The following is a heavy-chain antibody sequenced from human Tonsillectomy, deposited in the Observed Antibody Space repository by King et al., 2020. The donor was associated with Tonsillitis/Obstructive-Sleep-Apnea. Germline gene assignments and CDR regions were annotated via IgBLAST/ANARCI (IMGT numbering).Heavy chain of an antibody. V-gene: IGHV3-23*04. CDR2: ISGSAGST. J-gene: IGHJ4*02. D-gene: IGHD2-15*01. CDR3: AKFLGYCSGGSCYLGGFDY. CDR1: GFTFSNYA. Sequence: VQLVESGGGYVQPGGSLRLSCAASGFTFSNYAMSWVRQAPGKGLEWVSGISGSAGSTYYADSVKGRFTISRDNSKNTLYLQMNTPRTEDTAVYYWAKFLGYCSGGSCYLGGFDYWGQGTLVTVSS.